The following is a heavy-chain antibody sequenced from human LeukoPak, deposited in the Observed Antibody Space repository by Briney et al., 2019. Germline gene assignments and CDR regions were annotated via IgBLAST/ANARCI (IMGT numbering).Heavy chain of an antibody. J-gene: IGHJ4*02. CDR1: WFTVRSNY. V-gene: IGHV3-53*01. CDR3: ARVSHYGSGYYYTLAY. CDR2: LYSGGST. D-gene: IGHD3-10*01. Sequence: PGGSLTHFCAASWFTVRSNYMSWVRQAPGKGLEWASILYSGGSTYYADSVNGRFTISRDNSKNTLYLQMSSLRAEDTALYYCARVSHYGSGYYYTLAYWGEGTLVTVSS.